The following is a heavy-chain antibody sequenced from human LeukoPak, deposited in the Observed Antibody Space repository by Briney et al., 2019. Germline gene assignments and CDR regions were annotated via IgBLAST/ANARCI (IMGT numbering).Heavy chain of an antibody. CDR3: AREGMYSSSSLVVYYYYGMDV. Sequence: SVKVSCKASGGTFTSYAISWVRQAPGQGLEWMGGIIPIFGTANYAQKFQGRVTITADESTSTAYMELSSLRSEDTAVYYCAREGMYSSSSLVVYYYYGMDVWGQGTTVTVSS. J-gene: IGHJ6*02. D-gene: IGHD6-6*01. V-gene: IGHV1-69*13. CDR2: IIPIFGTA. CDR1: GGTFTSYA.